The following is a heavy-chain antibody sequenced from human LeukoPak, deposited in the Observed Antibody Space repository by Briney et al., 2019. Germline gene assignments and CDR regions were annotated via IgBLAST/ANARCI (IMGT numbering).Heavy chain of an antibody. CDR1: GYSFTSYW. CDR2: IYPGDSDT. J-gene: IGHJ6*03. CDR3: ARYVTLNYYYYYYMDV. V-gene: IGHV5-51*01. Sequence: GESLKISCKGSGYSFTSYWIGWVRQMPGKGLEWMGIIYPGDSDTRYSPSFQGQVTISADKSISTAYLQWSSLKASDTAMYYCARYVTLNYYYYYYMDVWGKGTRSPSP. D-gene: IGHD2-21*02.